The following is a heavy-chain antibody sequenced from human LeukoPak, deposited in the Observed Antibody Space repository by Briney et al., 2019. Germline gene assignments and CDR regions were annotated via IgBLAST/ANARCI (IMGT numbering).Heavy chain of an antibody. CDR1: GGSISSHY. V-gene: IGHV4-59*11. CDR3: ARDHQQWLVSGYYYYGMDV. J-gene: IGHJ6*02. CDR2: IYYSGST. D-gene: IGHD6-19*01. Sequence: SETLSLTCTVSGGSISSHYWSWIRQPPGKGLEWIGYIYYSGSTNYNPSLKSRVTISVDTSKNQFSLKLSSVTAADTAVYYCARDHQQWLVSGYYYYGMDVWGQGTTVTVS.